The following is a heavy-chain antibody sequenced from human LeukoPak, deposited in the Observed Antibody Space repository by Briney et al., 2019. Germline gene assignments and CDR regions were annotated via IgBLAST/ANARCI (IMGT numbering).Heavy chain of an antibody. J-gene: IGHJ6*02. Sequence: GASVKVSCKASGYTFTGYYMHWVRQAPGQGLEWMGWINPNSGGTNYAQKFQGWVTMTRDTSISTAYMELSRLRSDDTAVYYCARDSRATLQHYYDSGYGMDVWGQGTTVTVSS. CDR2: INPNSGGT. D-gene: IGHD3-22*01. CDR3: ARDSRATLQHYYDSGYGMDV. V-gene: IGHV1-2*04. CDR1: GYTFTGYY.